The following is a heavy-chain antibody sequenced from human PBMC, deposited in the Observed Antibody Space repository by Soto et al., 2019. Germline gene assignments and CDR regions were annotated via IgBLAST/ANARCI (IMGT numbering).Heavy chain of an antibody. CDR2: IVVGSGNT. V-gene: IGHV1-58*01. Sequence: VKVSCKASGFTFTSSAVQWVRQARGQRLEWIGWIVVGSGNTNYAQKFQERVTITRDMSTSTAYMELSSLRSEDTAVYYCAADGGSYYAFDIWGQGTMVTVSS. D-gene: IGHD1-26*01. CDR1: GFTFTSSA. CDR3: AADGGSYYAFDI. J-gene: IGHJ3*02.